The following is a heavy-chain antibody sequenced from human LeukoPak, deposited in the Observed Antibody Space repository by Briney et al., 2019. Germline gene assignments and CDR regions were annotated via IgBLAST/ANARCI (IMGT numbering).Heavy chain of an antibody. CDR3: ASLEGGYSYGYHY. CDR1: GYTFTSYG. CDR2: IIPIFGTA. D-gene: IGHD5-18*01. J-gene: IGHJ4*02. V-gene: IGHV1-69*06. Sequence: SVKVSCKASGYTFTSYGISWVRQAPGQGLEWMGGIIPIFGTANYAQKFQGRVTITADKSTSTAYMELSSLRSEDTAVYYCASLEGGYSYGYHYWGQGTLVTVSS.